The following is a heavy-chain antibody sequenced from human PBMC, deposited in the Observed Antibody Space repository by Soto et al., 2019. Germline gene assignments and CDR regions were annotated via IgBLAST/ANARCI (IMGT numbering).Heavy chain of an antibody. CDR2: IIPIFGTA. D-gene: IGHD5-18*01. Sequence: SVKVSCKASGGTFSSYAISWVRQAPGQGLEWMGGIIPIFGTANYAQKFQGRVTITADESTSTAYMELSSLRSEDTAVYYCARGYYRYGNDRVTDLSDYWGQGTRVTVPS. J-gene: IGHJ4*02. CDR3: ARGYYRYGNDRVTDLSDY. CDR1: GGTFSSYA. V-gene: IGHV1-69*13.